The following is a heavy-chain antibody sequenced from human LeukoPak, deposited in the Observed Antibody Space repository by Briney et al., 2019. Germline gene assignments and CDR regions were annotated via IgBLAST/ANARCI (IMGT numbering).Heavy chain of an antibody. V-gene: IGHV4-59*01. CDR2: IFYTGST. CDR1: GGSITEYY. D-gene: IGHD5-24*01. Sequence: SETLSLTCTVSGGSITEYYWSWIRQPPGKGLEWIGYIFYTGSTNYNPSLKSRVTISVDASKNQFSLQLSSVTAADTAVYYCARVFRRDGYFDHWGQGTLVTVSS. J-gene: IGHJ4*02. CDR3: ARVFRRDGYFDH.